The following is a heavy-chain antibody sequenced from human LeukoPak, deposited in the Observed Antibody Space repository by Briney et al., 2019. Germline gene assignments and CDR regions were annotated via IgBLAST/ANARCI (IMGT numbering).Heavy chain of an antibody. Sequence: GGSLRLSCAASGFTFSSYAMHWVRQAPGKGLEWVAVISYDGSNKYYADSVKGRFTISRDNSKNTLYLQMNSLRAEDTAVYYCARDFYSIAVAGYFDLWARGTLVTVSP. D-gene: IGHD6-19*01. CDR1: GFTFSSYA. J-gene: IGHJ2*01. V-gene: IGHV3-30-3*01. CDR3: ARDFYSIAVAGYFDL. CDR2: ISYDGSNK.